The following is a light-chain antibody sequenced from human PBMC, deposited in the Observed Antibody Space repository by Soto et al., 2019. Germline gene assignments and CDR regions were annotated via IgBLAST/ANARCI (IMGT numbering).Light chain of an antibody. CDR3: QQYGSSTGT. CDR1: QNVDRSY. CDR2: GAS. J-gene: IGKJ1*01. V-gene: IGKV3-20*01. Sequence: EIFLTQSPGTLSLSPWERATLSCRASQNVDRSYLGWYQQKPGQAPRFLIHGASSRATGIPDRFSGSGSGTDFTLTISRLEPEYFAVYYCQQYGSSTGTFGQGTKVDNK.